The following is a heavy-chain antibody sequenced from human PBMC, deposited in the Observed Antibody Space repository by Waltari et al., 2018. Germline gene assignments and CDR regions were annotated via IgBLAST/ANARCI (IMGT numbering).Heavy chain of an antibody. J-gene: IGHJ1*01. CDR2: INGYGDKT. D-gene: IGHD3-10*01. Sequence: EVQVLESGGGLVQPGGSLRLTCAASGFIFNNFAINWVRQAPGKGVGWVSGINGYGDKTYYADAVKGRFTLSRDKSINTVFLQINSLTAEDTAIYYCARHLYGIDYLELDTWGRGTLVTVSS. CDR1: GFIFNNFA. V-gene: IGHV3-23*01. CDR3: ARHLYGIDYLELDT.